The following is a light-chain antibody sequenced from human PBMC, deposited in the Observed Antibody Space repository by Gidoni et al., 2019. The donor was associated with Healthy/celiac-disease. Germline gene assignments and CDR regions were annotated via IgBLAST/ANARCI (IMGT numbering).Light chain of an antibody. Sequence: QSALTQPPSVSGSPGQSVTISCTGTSSDVGGSNYVSWYQQHPGKAPKLLIYDVSKRPSGVPDRFSGSKSGNTASLTISGLQAEDEADYYCCSYAGSYVVFGGGTKLTVL. J-gene: IGLJ2*01. CDR1: SSDVGGSNY. V-gene: IGLV2-11*01. CDR2: DVS. CDR3: CSYAGSYVV.